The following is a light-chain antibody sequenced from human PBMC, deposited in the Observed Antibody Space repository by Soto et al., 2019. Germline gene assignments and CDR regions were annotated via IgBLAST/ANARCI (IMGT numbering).Light chain of an antibody. CDR3: SSYAGSNNFVV. V-gene: IGLV2-8*01. CDR2: ELN. J-gene: IGLJ2*01. CDR1: NSDVGGCNY. Sequence: QSALTQPPSASGSPGQSVTISCTGTNSDVGGCNYVSWYQQHPGKAPKLMIYELNKRPSGVPDRFSGAKSGNTASLTVSGLQAEDEADYYCSSYAGSNNFVVFGGGTKVTVL.